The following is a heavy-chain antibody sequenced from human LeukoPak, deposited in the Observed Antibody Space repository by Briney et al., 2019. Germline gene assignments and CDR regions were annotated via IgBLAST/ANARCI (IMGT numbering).Heavy chain of an antibody. CDR2: IYPGDSDT. CDR1: GYRFTSYW. CDR3: ARPVHDSSGYYYYFDY. D-gene: IGHD3-22*01. Sequence: GESLKISCKGSGYRFTSYWIGWVRQMPGKGLEWMGIIYPGDSDTRYSPSFQGQVTISADKSISTAYLQWSSLKASDTAMYYCARPVHDSSGYYYYFDYWGQGTLVTVSS. J-gene: IGHJ4*02. V-gene: IGHV5-51*01.